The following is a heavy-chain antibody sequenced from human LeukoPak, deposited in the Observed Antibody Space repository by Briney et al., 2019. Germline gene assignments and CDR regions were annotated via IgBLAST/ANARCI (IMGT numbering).Heavy chain of an antibody. V-gene: IGHV4-4*02. CDR2: IYHDRTT. CDR3: VGRGLYGGTWLFEY. D-gene: IGHD2-8*01. CDR1: GDSITAPKW. J-gene: IGHJ4*02. Sequence: SETLSLTCTASGDSITAPKWWSWVRQAPGEGLEWIGEIYHDRTTSFNPSLKSRLTISVDKSANQFFLNLNSVSATDTAVYYCVGRGLYGGTWLFEYWGQGALVTVSS.